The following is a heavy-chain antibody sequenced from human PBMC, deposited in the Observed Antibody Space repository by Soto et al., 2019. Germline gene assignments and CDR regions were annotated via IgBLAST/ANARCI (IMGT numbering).Heavy chain of an antibody. CDR3: ARALAAAGTHPYYYYYYYMDV. V-gene: IGHV1-3*01. Sequence: ASVKVSCKASGYTFTSYAMHWVRQAPGQRLEWMGWINAGNGNTKYSQKFQGRVTITRDTSASTAYMELSSLRSEDTAVYYCARALAAAGTHPYYYYYYYMDVWGKGTTVTV. D-gene: IGHD6-13*01. CDR1: GYTFTSYA. J-gene: IGHJ6*03. CDR2: INAGNGNT.